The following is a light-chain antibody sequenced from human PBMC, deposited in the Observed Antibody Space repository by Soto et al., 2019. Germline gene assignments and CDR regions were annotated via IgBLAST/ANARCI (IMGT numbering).Light chain of an antibody. CDR3: QKYDTYST. J-gene: IGKJ1*01. V-gene: IGKV1-5*03. Sequence: DVQMTQSPSTLSASIGDRITITCRASQSISSWLAWYQQKPGKAPKLLIYKASSLEGGVPSRFSGSGSGTEFTLTISSLQPDDFATYYCQKYDTYSTFGQGTKVEIK. CDR1: QSISSW. CDR2: KAS.